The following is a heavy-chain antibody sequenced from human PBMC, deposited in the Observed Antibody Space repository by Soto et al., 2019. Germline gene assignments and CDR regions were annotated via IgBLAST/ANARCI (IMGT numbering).Heavy chain of an antibody. Sequence: GSLRLSCAASGFHFISCCMSWVRQDPGKGLEWVANIKQDGSEKYYVDSVKGRFTISRDNAKNSLYLQMNSLRAEDTAVYYCARDGYSSGWYSFGFFDYWGQGTLVTVSS. CDR2: IKQDGSEK. D-gene: IGHD6-19*01. CDR3: ARDGYSSGWYSFGFFDY. J-gene: IGHJ4*02. CDR1: GFHFISCC. V-gene: IGHV3-7*01.